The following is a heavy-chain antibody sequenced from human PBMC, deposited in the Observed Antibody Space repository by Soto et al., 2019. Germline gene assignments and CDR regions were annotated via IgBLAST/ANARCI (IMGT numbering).Heavy chain of an antibody. D-gene: IGHD5-12*01. J-gene: IGHJ4*02. V-gene: IGHV4-4*07. CDR3: ARAVSSAGGLYFGF. CDR1: GGSISSYY. Sequence: QVQLQESGPGLVKPSETLSLSCTVSGGSISSYYWSWIRQPAGKEMEWIGRIHTTDGTNYNPSLKSRVTMSLDTSDNPSSLDLSSLTAADTVVYCCARAVSSAGGLYFGFWGQGTLVTVSS. CDR2: IHTTDGT.